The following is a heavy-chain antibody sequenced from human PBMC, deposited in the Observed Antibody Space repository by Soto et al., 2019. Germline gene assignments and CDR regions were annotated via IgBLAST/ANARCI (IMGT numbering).Heavy chain of an antibody. Sequence: LSRISAFDYGFFSGYYWSFILQPQRKGLEWIGEINQSGSTNYNPSLKSRVTISVDTSKNQFSLKLSSVTAADTAVYYCARGRELERRPGSWFDPWGQGTLVTVSS. CDR1: YGFFSGYY. J-gene: IGHJ5*02. CDR3: ARGRELERRPGSWFDP. D-gene: IGHD1-1*01. V-gene: IGHV4-34*01. CDR2: INQSGST.